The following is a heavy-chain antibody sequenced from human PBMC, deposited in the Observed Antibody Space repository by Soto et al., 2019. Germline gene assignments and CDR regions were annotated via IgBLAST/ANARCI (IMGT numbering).Heavy chain of an antibody. CDR2: IYPGDSDT. V-gene: IGHV5-51*01. CDR1: GYSFTSYW. Sequence: GESLKISCKGSGYSFTSYWIGWVRQMPGKGLEWMGIIYPGDSDTRYSPSFQGQVTISADKSISTAYLQWSSLRASDTAMYYCARRRPPYREYQLLDLDYWGQGTLVTVSS. CDR3: ARRRPPYREYQLLDLDY. J-gene: IGHJ4*02. D-gene: IGHD2-2*01.